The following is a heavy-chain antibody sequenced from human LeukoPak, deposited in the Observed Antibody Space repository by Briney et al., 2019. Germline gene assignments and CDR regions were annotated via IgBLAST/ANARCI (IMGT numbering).Heavy chain of an antibody. D-gene: IGHD3-22*01. CDR1: GFTFSSYW. V-gene: IGHV3-7*03. CDR2: IKQDGSEK. J-gene: IGHJ4*02. Sequence: GGSLRLSCSASGFTFSSYWMSWVRQAPGKGLEWVANIKQDGSEKYYVDSVKGRFTISRDHPKNSLYLQMNSLRAGDTAVYYCARDIGYDGSGYYSPIDYWGQGKLVTVSS. CDR3: ARDIGYDGSGYYSPIDY.